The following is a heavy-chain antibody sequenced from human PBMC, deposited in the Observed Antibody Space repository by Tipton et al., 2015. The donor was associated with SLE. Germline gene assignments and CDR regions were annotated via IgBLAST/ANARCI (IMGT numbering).Heavy chain of an antibody. D-gene: IGHD1-26*01. Sequence: TLYLTCAVSGGSISSGGYSWNWIRQQPGKGLEWIGYIYQSGSTYYNPSLKSRVTISVDRSKNQFSLNLSSVTAADTAVYYCARDKSGSYDYWGQGTLVTVSS. CDR1: GGSISSGGYS. V-gene: IGHV4-30-2*01. J-gene: IGHJ4*02. CDR2: IYQSGST. CDR3: ARDKSGSYDY.